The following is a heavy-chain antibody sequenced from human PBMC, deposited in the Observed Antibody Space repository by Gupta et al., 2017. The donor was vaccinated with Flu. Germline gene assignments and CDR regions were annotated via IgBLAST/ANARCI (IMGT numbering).Heavy chain of an antibody. J-gene: IGHJ5*02. CDR2: IIPILGIA. CDR1: GGTFSSYT. D-gene: IGHD2-15*01. V-gene: IGHV1-69*08. Sequence: QVQLVQSGAEVKKPGSSVKVSCKASGGTFSSYTISWVRQAPGQGLEWMGRIIPILGIANYAQKFKGRVTITEDKATSTAYMELSSLRAEDTAVYYCARDGIPNPPIVGDSVDWSGSDGWSWFDPGGQGTLVTVYS. CDR3: ARDGIPNPPIVGDSVDWSGSDGWSWFDP.